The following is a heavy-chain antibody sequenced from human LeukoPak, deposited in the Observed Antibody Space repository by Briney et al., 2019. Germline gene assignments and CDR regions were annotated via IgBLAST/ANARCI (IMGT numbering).Heavy chain of an antibody. CDR3: ARDNLYGSGRGDI. CDR1: GGSISSYY. D-gene: IGHD3-10*01. CDR2: IYYSGST. V-gene: IGHV4-59*01. Sequence: SETLSLTCAVSGGSISSYYWSWIRQPPGKGLEWIGYIYYSGSTNYNPSLKSRVTISVDTSKNQFSLKLSSVTAADTAVYYCARDNLYGSGRGDIWGQGTMVTVSS. J-gene: IGHJ3*02.